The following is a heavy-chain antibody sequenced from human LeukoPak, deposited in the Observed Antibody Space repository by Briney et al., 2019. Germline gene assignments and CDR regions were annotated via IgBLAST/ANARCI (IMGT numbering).Heavy chain of an antibody. J-gene: IGHJ4*02. Sequence: PGGSLRLSCAASGFTFRSYGMHWVRQAPGKGLEWVALIWYDGSKKYYADSVKGRFTISRDDPKNTLYLQMNSLRVEDTAVYYCATDRGAYDSGTSFYDYWGQGSLVTVSA. CDR2: IWYDGSKK. CDR3: ATDRGAYDSGTSFYDY. D-gene: IGHD3-10*01. CDR1: GFTFRSYG. V-gene: IGHV3-33*01.